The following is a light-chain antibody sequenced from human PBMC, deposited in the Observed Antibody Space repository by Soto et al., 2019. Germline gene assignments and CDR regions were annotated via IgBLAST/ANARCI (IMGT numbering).Light chain of an antibody. CDR3: QQLNTYPYT. V-gene: IGKV1-9*01. J-gene: IGKJ2*01. CDR2: AAS. Sequence: DIQLTQSPSFLSASVGDRVTITCRASQGISSYLAWFQQKPGKAPKLLISAASTLQSGVPSRFSGSGSGTGFTLTISSLQPEDFATYYCQQLNTYPYTFGQGTKLEIE. CDR1: QGISSY.